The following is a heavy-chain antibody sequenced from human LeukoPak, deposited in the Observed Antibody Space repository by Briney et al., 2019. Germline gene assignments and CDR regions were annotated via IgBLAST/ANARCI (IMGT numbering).Heavy chain of an antibody. J-gene: IGHJ4*02. V-gene: IGHV4-34*01. CDR1: GGSFSGYY. Sequence: SETLSLTCAVYGGSFSGYYWSWIRQPPGKGLEWIGEINHSGSTNYNPPLKSRVTISVDTSKNQFSLKLSSVTAADTAVYYCVRGVQLWLRPIDYWGQGTLVTVSS. CDR3: VRGVQLWLRPIDY. CDR2: INHSGST. D-gene: IGHD5-18*01.